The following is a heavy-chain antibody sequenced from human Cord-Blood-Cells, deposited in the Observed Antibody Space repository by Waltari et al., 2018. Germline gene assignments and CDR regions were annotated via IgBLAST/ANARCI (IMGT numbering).Heavy chain of an antibody. D-gene: IGHD7-27*01. CDR2: INQSRST. CDR3: ARRLLTGDGPPFDY. CDR1: GGSFSGYY. J-gene: IGHJ4*02. Sequence: QVQLQQWGAGLLKPSETLSLTCAVYGGSFSGYYWSWIRQPPGKGLEWIGEINQSRSTNYNPSLKSRVTISVDTSKNQFSLKLSSVTAADTAVYYCARRLLTGDGPPFDYWGQGTLVTVSS. V-gene: IGHV4-34*01.